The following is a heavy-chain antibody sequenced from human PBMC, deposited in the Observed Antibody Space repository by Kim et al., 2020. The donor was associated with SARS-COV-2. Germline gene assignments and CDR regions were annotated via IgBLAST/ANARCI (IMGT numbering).Heavy chain of an antibody. CDR3: ARDSGSYDRALDY. V-gene: IGHV3-7*01. CDR1: GFTFSSYW. J-gene: IGHJ4*02. D-gene: IGHD1-26*01. CDR2: IKQDGSEK. Sequence: GGSLRLSCAASGFTFSSYWMSWVRQAPGKGLEWVANIKQDGSEKYYVDSVKGRFTISRDNAKNSLYLQMNSLRAEDTAVYYCARDSGSYDRALDYWGQGTLVTVSS.